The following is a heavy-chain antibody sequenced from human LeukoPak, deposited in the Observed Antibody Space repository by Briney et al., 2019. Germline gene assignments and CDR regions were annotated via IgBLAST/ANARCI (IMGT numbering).Heavy chain of an antibody. Sequence: PGGSLRLSCAASGFTFSSYSMNWVRQAPGKGLEWVSSISSSSSYIYYADSVKGRFTISRDNAKNSLYLQMNSLRAEDTAEYYCARGVGGFENWFDPWGQGTLVTVSS. CDR2: ISSSSSYI. D-gene: IGHD3-10*01. V-gene: IGHV3-21*01. CDR1: GFTFSSYS. CDR3: ARGVGGFENWFDP. J-gene: IGHJ5*02.